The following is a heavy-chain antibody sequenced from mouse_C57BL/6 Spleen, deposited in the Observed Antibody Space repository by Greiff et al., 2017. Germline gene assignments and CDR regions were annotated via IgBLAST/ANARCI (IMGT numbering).Heavy chain of an antibody. D-gene: IGHD2-2*01. CDR3: ARRRDYGYDGGFAY. V-gene: IGHV1-64*01. CDR1: GYTFTSYW. J-gene: IGHJ3*01. Sequence: VQLQQPGAELVKPGASVKLSCKASGYTFTSYWMHWVKQRPGQGLEWIGMIHPNSGSTNYNEKFKSKATLTVDKSSSTAYMQLSSLTSEDSAVYYCARRRDYGYDGGFAYWGQGTLVTVSA. CDR2: IHPNSGST.